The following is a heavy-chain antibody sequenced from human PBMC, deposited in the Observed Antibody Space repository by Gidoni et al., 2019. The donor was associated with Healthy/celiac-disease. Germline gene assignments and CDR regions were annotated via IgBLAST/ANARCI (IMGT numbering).Heavy chain of an antibody. CDR3: ARDLAAMGPCDY. CDR1: GFTFSSYS. J-gene: IGHJ4*02. D-gene: IGHD2-2*01. CDR2: ISSSSSYI. V-gene: IGHV3-21*01. Sequence: EVQLVESGGGLVKPGGSLRLSCAASGFTFSSYSMIWVRQAPGKGLEWVSSISSSSSYIYYADEVKGRLTISRDNAKNSLYLQMNRLRAEDTAVYYCARDLAAMGPCDYWGQGTLVTVSS.